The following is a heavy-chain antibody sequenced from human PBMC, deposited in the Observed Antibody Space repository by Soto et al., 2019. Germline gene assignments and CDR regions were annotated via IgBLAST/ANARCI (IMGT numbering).Heavy chain of an antibody. CDR2: INPNSGGT. CDR3: AREPATAKPEGVDF. Sequence: SVKVSCKASGYTFSDYYIHWVRQAPGQGLEWMGWINPNSGGTKYAPKFQGGVTMTRDTSITTAYMELSRLRSGDTAVYYCAREPATAKPEGVDFWGQGSMVTVSS. CDR1: GYTFSDYY. V-gene: IGHV1-2*02. D-gene: IGHD1-1*01. J-gene: IGHJ4*02.